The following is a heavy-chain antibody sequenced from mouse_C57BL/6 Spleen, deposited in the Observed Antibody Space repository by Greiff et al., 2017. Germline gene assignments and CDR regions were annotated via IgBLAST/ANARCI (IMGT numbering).Heavy chain of an antibody. CDR2: INPNNGGT. CDR1: GYTFTDYY. V-gene: IGHV1-26*01. D-gene: IGHD1-1*01. Sequence: EVQLQQSGPELVKPGASVKISCKASGYTFTDYYMNWVKQSHGKSLEWIGDINPNNGGTSYNQKFKGKATLTVDKSSSTAYMELRSLTSEDSAVYYCASSLTTVVPFDYWGQGTTLTVSS. J-gene: IGHJ2*01. CDR3: ASSLTTVVPFDY.